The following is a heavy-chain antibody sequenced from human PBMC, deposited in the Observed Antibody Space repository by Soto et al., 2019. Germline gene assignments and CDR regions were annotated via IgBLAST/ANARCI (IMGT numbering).Heavy chain of an antibody. J-gene: IGHJ6*02. D-gene: IGHD3-22*01. CDR3: ARDTYYYDSSGYKTLGMHV. Sequence: SETLSLTCTVSGGSISSGGYFWSWIRQHPGKGLEWIGYIYYSGSPYYNPSLKSRVTISVDTSKNQFSLKLSSVTAADTAVYYCARDTYYYDSSGYKTLGMHVWGQGTTVTVS. CDR1: GGSISSGGYF. CDR2: IYYSGSP. V-gene: IGHV4-31*03.